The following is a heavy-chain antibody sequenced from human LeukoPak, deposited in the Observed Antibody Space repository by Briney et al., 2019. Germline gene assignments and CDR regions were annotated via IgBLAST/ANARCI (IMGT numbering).Heavy chain of an antibody. CDR3: ATGVTRVRGVVIKGYYLDY. V-gene: IGHV4-38-2*01. D-gene: IGHD3-10*01. J-gene: IGHJ4*02. CDR1: GFTFSSYA. Sequence: PGGSLRLSCAASGFTFSSYAMSWVRQAPGKGLEWIGSIYQSGTTYYSPSLKSRVTISVDTSRDQFSLKLDSVTAADTAVYYCATGVTRVRGVVIKGYYLDYWGQGILVTVSS. CDR2: IYQSGTT.